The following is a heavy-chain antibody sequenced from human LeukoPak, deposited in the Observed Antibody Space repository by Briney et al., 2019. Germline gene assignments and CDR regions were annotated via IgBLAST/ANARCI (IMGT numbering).Heavy chain of an antibody. CDR1: GYSIPSGSY. J-gene: IGHJ4*02. CDR2: IYHGGSS. V-gene: IGHV4-38-2*02. CDR3: ARNGSSCSSTSCYGTPFDN. D-gene: IGHD2-2*01. Sequence: SETLSLTRTVSGYSIPSGSYWGWIRQPPGKGLEGSGSIYHGGSSYYHPSLKSRVTISVDTSKNQFSLKLSSVTAADTAVYYCARNGSSCSSTSCYGTPFDNWGQGALVTVSS.